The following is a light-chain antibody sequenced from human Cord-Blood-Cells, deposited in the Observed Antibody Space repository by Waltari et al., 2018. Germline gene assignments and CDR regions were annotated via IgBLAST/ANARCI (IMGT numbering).Light chain of an antibody. J-gene: IGKJ2*01. CDR3: QQYNSYPYT. V-gene: IGKV1-5*03. CDR1: QSISSW. Sequence: DIQMTQSPSTLSASVGDRVTITCRASQSISSWLAWYQQKPGKAPKLLIYKASSLESGVPSRFSGSGSGTEFTLTVSSLQPDDFATYYCQQYNSYPYTFGQGTKLEIK. CDR2: KAS.